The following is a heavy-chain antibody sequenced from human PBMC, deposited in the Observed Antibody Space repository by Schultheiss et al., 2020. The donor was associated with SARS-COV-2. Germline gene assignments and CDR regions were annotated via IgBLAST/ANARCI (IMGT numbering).Heavy chain of an antibody. CDR1: GGSISSYY. CDR2: ISYSGST. Sequence: SQTLSLTCTVSGGSISSYYWSWIRQPPGKGLEWIGYISYSGSTNYNPSLKSRVTISVDTSKNQFSLRLSSVTAADTAVYYCARVSSGSNDAFDIWGQGTMVTVSS. D-gene: IGHD3-22*01. V-gene: IGHV4-59*12. CDR3: ARVSSGSNDAFDI. J-gene: IGHJ3*02.